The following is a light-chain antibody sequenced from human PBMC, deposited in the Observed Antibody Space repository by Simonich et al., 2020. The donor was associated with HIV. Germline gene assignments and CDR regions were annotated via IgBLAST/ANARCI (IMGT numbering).Light chain of an antibody. Sequence: DVVMTQSPISLPVTLGQPASISSRSSQSLVNSDGNTYLNWFHQRPGQSPRRLIYNVSKRDSGVPDRFSGSGSGTDFTLKISRVEAEDVGVYYCMQGTHWPPFTFGPGTKVEIK. CDR2: NVS. CDR3: MQGTHWPPFT. CDR1: QSLVNSDGNTY. J-gene: IGKJ3*01. V-gene: IGKV2-30*01.